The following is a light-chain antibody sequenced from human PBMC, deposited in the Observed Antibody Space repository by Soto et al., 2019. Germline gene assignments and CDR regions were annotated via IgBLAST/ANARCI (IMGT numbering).Light chain of an antibody. Sequence: QSALTQPASVSGSTGQSITISCTGTSSDVGGYNYVSWYQQHPGKAPKLMIYDVSNRPSGVSNRFSGSKSGNTASLTISGLQAEDEADYYCSSYTSSNTLVVFGGGTKLTVL. CDR2: DVS. CDR3: SSYTSSNTLVV. J-gene: IGLJ2*01. CDR1: SSDVGGYNY. V-gene: IGLV2-14*01.